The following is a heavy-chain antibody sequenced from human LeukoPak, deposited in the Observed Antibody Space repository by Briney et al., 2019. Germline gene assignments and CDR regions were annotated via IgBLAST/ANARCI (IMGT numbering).Heavy chain of an antibody. J-gene: IGHJ4*02. CDR3: ARDPSNTSGHNAWFDY. D-gene: IGHD2-15*01. V-gene: IGHV1-18*01. CDR2: ISCYNGDT. CDR1: GYTFTRHG. Sequence: EASVKVSCKASGYTFTRHGISWVRQAPGQGLEWMGWISCYNGDTHYAQNYQGRLTMTTDTSTSTAYMELRSLRSDDTAVYCCARDPSNTSGHNAWFDYWGQGTLLTVSS.